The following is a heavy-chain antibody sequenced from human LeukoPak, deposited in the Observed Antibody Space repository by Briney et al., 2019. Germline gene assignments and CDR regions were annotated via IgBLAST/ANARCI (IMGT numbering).Heavy chain of an antibody. V-gene: IGHV3-30*04. CDR2: ISYDGSNK. D-gene: IGHD6-19*01. J-gene: IGHJ4*02. CDR1: GFTFSSYA. Sequence: GRSLRLSCAASGFTFSSYAMHWVRQAPGKGLEWVAVISYDGSNKYYADSVKDRFTISRDNSKNTLYLQMNSLRAEDTAVYYCARWDSSGDYWGQGTLVTVSS. CDR3: ARWDSSGDY.